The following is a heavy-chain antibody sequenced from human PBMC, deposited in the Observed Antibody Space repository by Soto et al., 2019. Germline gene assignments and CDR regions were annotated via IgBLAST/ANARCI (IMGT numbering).Heavy chain of an antibody. D-gene: IGHD3-16*02. J-gene: IGHJ3*02. Sequence: QITLKESGPTLVKPTQTLTLTCTFSGFSLSTKTVGVAWIRQPPGEALEWLAVIYWDDDKRYSPSLRSRLTVTKDTSRNQVVLTMANMDPVDTATYYYAHLMITFGGVVADDAFDIWGQGTLVTVSS. CDR1: GFSLSTKTVG. CDR2: IYWDDDK. V-gene: IGHV2-5*02. CDR3: AHLMITFGGVVADDAFDI.